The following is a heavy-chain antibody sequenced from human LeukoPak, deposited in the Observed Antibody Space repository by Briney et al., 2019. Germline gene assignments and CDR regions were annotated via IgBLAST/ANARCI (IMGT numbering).Heavy chain of an antibody. Sequence: NTSETLSLTCTVSGGSVSSGSYYWSWIRQPPGKGLEWIGYIYYSGSTYYNPSLKSRVTISVDTSKNQFSLKLSSVTAADTAAYYCASGGYDAFDIWGQGTMVTVSS. CDR1: GGSVSSGSYY. V-gene: IGHV4-31*03. D-gene: IGHD3-10*01. J-gene: IGHJ3*02. CDR3: ASGGYDAFDI. CDR2: IYYSGST.